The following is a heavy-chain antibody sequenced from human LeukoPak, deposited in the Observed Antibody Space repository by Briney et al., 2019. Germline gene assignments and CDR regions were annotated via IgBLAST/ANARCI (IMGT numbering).Heavy chain of an antibody. CDR2: IRYDGSNK. Sequence: GGSLRLSCAASGFTFSSYGMHWVRQAPGKGLEWVALIRYDGSNKYYADSVKGRFTISRDNSKNTLYLQMNSLRAEDTAVYYCAKAPYSSSWYSVGVFDYWGQGTLVTVSS. J-gene: IGHJ4*02. CDR3: AKAPYSSSWYSVGVFDY. V-gene: IGHV3-30*02. CDR1: GFTFSSYG. D-gene: IGHD6-13*01.